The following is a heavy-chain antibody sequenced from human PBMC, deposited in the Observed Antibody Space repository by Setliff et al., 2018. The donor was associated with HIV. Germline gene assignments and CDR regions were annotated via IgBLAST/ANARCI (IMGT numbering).Heavy chain of an antibody. CDR2: ITPIFGTP. CDR1: GYTFIELS. CDR3: AGYCTGGGTCGAFEI. D-gene: IGHD2-8*02. V-gene: IGHV1-69*13. Sequence: SVKVSCKVSGYTFIELSRHWVRQAPGKGLEWMGGITPIFGTPNYAQKFQVRVTMTADESTSTAYMELSSLRTEDTAVYYCAGYCTGGGTCGAFEIWGQGTTVTVSS. J-gene: IGHJ3*02.